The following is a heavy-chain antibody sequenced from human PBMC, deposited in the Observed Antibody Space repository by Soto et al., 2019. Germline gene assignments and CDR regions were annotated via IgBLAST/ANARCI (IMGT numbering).Heavy chain of an antibody. CDR2: IYWDDDK. Sequence: SGPTLVNPTQTLTLTCTFSGFSLSTSGVGVGWVRQPPGKALEWLALIYWDDDKRYSPSLKSRLTITKDTSKNQVVLTMTNMDPVDTATYFCAHTSRDYYGSGSYYNAISPHWFDPWGQGTLVTVSS. V-gene: IGHV2-5*02. D-gene: IGHD3-10*01. CDR1: GFSLSTSGVG. CDR3: AHTSRDYYGSGSYYNAISPHWFDP. J-gene: IGHJ5*02.